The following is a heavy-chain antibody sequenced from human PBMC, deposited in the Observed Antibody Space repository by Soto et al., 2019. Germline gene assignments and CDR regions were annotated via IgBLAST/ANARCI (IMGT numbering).Heavy chain of an antibody. CDR1: GGSISSGDYY. V-gene: IGHV4-30-4*01. J-gene: IGHJ4*02. CDR3: ASTSVAGTQDLGEIDY. D-gene: IGHD6-19*01. Sequence: PSETLSLTCTVSGGSISSGDYYWSWIRQPPGKGLEWIGYIYYSGSTYYNPSLKSRVTISVDTSKNQFSLKLSSVTAADTAVYYCASTSVAGTQDLGEIDYWGQGTLVTVSS. CDR2: IYYSGST.